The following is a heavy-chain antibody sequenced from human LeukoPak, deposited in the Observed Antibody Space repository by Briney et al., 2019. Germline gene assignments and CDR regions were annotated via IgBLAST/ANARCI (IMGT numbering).Heavy chain of an antibody. V-gene: IGHV3-23*01. CDR2: ITDSGRKT. D-gene: IGHD4-17*01. CDR1: GFTFSSYS. CDR3: AKITKATTPNY. Sequence: GGSLRLSCAASGFTFSSYSMNWVRQASGRGLEWVSGITDSGRKTYYADSVKGRFSISRDNSKNTVYLQMSDLRAEDTAVYYCAKITKATTPNYWGQGTLVTVSS. J-gene: IGHJ4*02.